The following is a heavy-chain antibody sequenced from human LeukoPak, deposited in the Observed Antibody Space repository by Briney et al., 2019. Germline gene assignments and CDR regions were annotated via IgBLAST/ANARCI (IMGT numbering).Heavy chain of an antibody. CDR2: IYYSGST. CDR3: ARSYSGTFYFDY. Sequence: SETLSLTCTVSGGSLGSSSYYWGWIRQPPGKGLEWIGNIYYSGSTYYNPSLKSRVTMSVGTSRNQFSLKLSSVTAADTAVYYCARSYSGTFYFDYWGQGTLVTVSS. D-gene: IGHD1-26*01. J-gene: IGHJ4*02. CDR1: GGSLGSSSYY. V-gene: IGHV4-39*01.